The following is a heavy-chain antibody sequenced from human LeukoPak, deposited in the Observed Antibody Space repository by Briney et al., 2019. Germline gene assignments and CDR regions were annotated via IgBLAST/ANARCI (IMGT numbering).Heavy chain of an antibody. CDR3: ARGYVLLWFGELLGWFDP. Sequence: ASVKVSCKASGYTFTSYDINWVRQATGQGLEWMGWMNPNSGNTGYAQKFQGRVTMTRNTSISTAYTELSSLRSEDTAVYYCARGYVLLWFGELLGWFDPWGQGTLVTVSS. V-gene: IGHV1-8*01. CDR2: MNPNSGNT. CDR1: GYTFTSYD. D-gene: IGHD3-10*01. J-gene: IGHJ5*02.